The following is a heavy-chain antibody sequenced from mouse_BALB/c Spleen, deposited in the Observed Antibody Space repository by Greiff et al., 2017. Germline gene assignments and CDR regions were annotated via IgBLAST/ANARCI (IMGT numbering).Heavy chain of an antibody. CDR1: GFTFSSFG. CDR2: ISSGSSTI. D-gene: IGHD2-4*01. V-gene: IGHV5-17*02. J-gene: IGHJ4*01. Sequence: EVMLVESGGGLVQPGGSRKLSCAASGFTFSSFGMHWVRQAPEKGLEWVAYISSGSSTIYYADTVKGRFTISRDNPKNTLFLQMTSLRSEDTAMYYCARPDYDYDRGYAMDYWGQGTSVTVSS. CDR3: ARPDYDYDRGYAMDY.